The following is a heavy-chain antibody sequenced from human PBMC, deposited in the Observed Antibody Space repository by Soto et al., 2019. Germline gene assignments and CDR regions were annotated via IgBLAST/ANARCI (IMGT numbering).Heavy chain of an antibody. CDR2: IYPGDSDT. D-gene: IGHD3-22*01. CDR1: GYSFTSYW. Sequence: GESLKISCKGSGYSFTSYWIGWVRQMPGKGLEWMGIIYPGDSDTRYSPSFQGQVTIPADKSISTAYLQWSSLKASDTAMYYCASASYYYDSSGSYYFDYWGQGTLVTVSS. J-gene: IGHJ4*02. CDR3: ASASYYYDSSGSYYFDY. V-gene: IGHV5-51*01.